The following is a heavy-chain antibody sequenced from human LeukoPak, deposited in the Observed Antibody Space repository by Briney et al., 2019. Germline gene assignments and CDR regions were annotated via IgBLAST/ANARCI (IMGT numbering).Heavy chain of an antibody. J-gene: IGHJ4*02. CDR3: ARDTGTTVDHPFDH. Sequence: SQNLSPTYTVSAGSISIYYWSWIRQPPGKGLDWLGYIYYSGSTNYNPSLKSRVSISVDTSKNQFSLRLSSVTAADTAVYYCARDTGTTVDHPFDHWGQGTLVTVSS. CDR2: IYYSGST. CDR1: AGSISIYY. D-gene: IGHD3-10*01. V-gene: IGHV4-59*01.